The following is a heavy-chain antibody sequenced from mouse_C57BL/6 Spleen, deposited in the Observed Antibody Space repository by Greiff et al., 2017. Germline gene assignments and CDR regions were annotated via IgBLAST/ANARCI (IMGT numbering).Heavy chain of an antibody. CDR3: ARHGLRSYFDY. CDR2: ISGGGGNT. J-gene: IGHJ2*01. V-gene: IGHV5-9*01. D-gene: IGHD1-1*01. CDR1: GFTFSSYT. Sequence: DVKLVESGGGLVKPGGSLKLSCAASGFTFSSYTMSWVRQTPEKRLEWVATISGGGGNTYYPDSVKGRFTISRDNAKNTLYLQMSSLRSEDTALYYCARHGLRSYFDYWGQGTTLTVSS.